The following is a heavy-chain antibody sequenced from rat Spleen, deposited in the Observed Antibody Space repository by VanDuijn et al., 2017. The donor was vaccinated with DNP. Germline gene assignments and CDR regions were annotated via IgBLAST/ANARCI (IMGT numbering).Heavy chain of an antibody. Sequence: QVQLKESGPGLVQPSRTLSLTCTVSGFSLTSYGVSWVRQPPGKGLEWIAAIWSGGSTDYNSALKSRLSISRDTSKSQVFLKMNSLQTEDTAIYFCTRGITTRGYVMDAWGQGASVTVSS. V-gene: IGHV2-15*01. CDR3: TRGITTRGYVMDA. CDR2: IWSGGST. D-gene: IGHD1-10*01. CDR1: GFSLTSYG. J-gene: IGHJ4*01.